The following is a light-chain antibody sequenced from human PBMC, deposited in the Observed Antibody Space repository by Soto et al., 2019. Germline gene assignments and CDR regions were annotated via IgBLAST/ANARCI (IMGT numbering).Light chain of an antibody. J-gene: IGLJ1*01. CDR2: GNS. CDR1: SSNIGAGYD. Sequence: QSVLTQPPSVSGAPGQRVTISCTGSSSNIGAGYDVQWYQQLPGTAPKLLIYGNSNRPSGVPDRFSGSKSGTSASLAITGLQAEDEADYYCQSYDSSLSGSNVFGTRTKLTVL. CDR3: QSYDSSLSGSNV. V-gene: IGLV1-40*01.